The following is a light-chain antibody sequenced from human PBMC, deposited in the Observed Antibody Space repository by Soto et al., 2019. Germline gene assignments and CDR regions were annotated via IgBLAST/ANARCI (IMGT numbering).Light chain of an antibody. V-gene: IGKV3-20*01. Sequence: EIVLTQSPGTLSLSPGERATLSCRASQSVSSSYLAWYQQKPGQAPRLLIYGASSRATGIPDRFSGSGSGPEFTLTISRLEPEDFAVYYCQQYGSSTMITFGQGTRLEIK. CDR2: GAS. J-gene: IGKJ5*01. CDR3: QQYGSSTMIT. CDR1: QSVSSSY.